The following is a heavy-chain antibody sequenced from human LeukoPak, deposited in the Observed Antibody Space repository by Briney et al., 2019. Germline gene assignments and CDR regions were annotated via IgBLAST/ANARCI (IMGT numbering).Heavy chain of an antibody. CDR3: ARDWFHAIDY. CDR2: IRPSGDNT. J-gene: IGHJ4*02. Sequence: GGTLRLSCAASGFTFSSYGMSWVRQAPGRGLEWVSSIRPSGDNTYYGDSVKGRFTISRDNAKNTLYLQMNSLRAEDTAVYYCARDWFHAIDYWGQGTLVTVSS. CDR1: GFTFSSYG. V-gene: IGHV3-23*01. D-gene: IGHD2/OR15-2a*01.